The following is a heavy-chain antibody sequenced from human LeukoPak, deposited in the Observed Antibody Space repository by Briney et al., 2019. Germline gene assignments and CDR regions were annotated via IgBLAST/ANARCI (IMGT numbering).Heavy chain of an antibody. D-gene: IGHD6-13*01. CDR1: GYSFTSYW. Sequence: GESLKISCKGSGYSFTSYWIGWVRQRPGKGLEWMGIIYPGDSATKYTPSFQGQVTISADKSISTAYLQWTRLNASDTAMYYCARRSSSWDRYDNWGQGTLVTVSS. CDR3: ARRSSSWDRYDN. CDR2: IYPGDSAT. J-gene: IGHJ4*02. V-gene: IGHV5-51*01.